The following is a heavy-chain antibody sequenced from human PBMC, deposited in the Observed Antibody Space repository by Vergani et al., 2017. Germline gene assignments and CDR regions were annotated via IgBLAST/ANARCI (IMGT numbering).Heavy chain of an antibody. D-gene: IGHD5-18*01. CDR3: AKVNTAMVTFVSLDY. J-gene: IGHJ4*02. Sequence: EVQLLESGGGLVQPGGSLRLSCAASGFNFSSYAMSWVRQAPGNGLEWVSAISGSGGSTYYADSVKGRFTISRDNSKNTLYLQMNSLRAEDTAVYYCAKVNTAMVTFVSLDYWGQGTLVTVSS. V-gene: IGHV3-23*01. CDR1: GFNFSSYA. CDR2: ISGSGGST.